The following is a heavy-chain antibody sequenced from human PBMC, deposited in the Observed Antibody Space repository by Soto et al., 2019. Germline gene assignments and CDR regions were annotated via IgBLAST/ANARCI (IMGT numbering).Heavy chain of an antibody. Sequence: SGPTLVNPTQTLTLTCTFSGFSLSTSGMRVSWIRQPPGKALEWLARIDWDDDKFYSTSLKTRLTISKDTSKNQVVLTMTNMDPVDTATYYCARCMYSSGWYVSDYWGQGTLVTVS. CDR1: GFSLSTSGMR. CDR3: ARCMYSSGWYVSDY. D-gene: IGHD6-19*01. V-gene: IGHV2-70*04. CDR2: IDWDDDK. J-gene: IGHJ4*02.